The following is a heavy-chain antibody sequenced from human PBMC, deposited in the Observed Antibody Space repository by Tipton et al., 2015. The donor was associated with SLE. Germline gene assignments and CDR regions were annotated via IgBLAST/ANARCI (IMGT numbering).Heavy chain of an antibody. J-gene: IGHJ4*02. V-gene: IGHV3-23*01. D-gene: IGHD3-3*01. CDR1: GFSFSNYA. CDR3: ARSPVDYWNGYSA. CDR2: ITGSGDRT. Sequence: GSLRLSCTGSGFSFSNYAMSWVRQAPGKGLEWVSAITGSGDRTYYIDSVKGRFTISRDNSKNSLYLQMSGLRAEDTAVYYCARSPVDYWNGYSAWGPGTLVTVSS.